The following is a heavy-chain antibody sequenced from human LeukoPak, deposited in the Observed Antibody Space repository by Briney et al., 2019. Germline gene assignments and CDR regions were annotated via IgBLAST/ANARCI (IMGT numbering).Heavy chain of an antibody. CDR1: GFTFSNFW. CDR3: ARDPRNVGLAP. Sequence: GGSLRLSCAASGFTFSNFWMYWVRQAPGKGLMYISRNNGDGSTTNYADVVKGRFTMSRDNVKNTLYLQMNSLRVEDTAVYYCARDPRNVGLAPWGQGTLVTVSS. D-gene: IGHD2-15*01. V-gene: IGHV3-74*01. CDR2: NNGDGSTT. J-gene: IGHJ5*02.